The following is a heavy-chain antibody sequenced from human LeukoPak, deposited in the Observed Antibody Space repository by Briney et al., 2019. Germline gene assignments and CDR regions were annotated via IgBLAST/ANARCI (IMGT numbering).Heavy chain of an antibody. J-gene: IGHJ4*02. V-gene: IGHV3-48*01. CDR1: GFTFSSDS. CDR3: ARQVTTYDF. CDR2: ISSSYIT. Sequence: WGSLRLSCAASGFTFSSDSMNWVRQAPGKGPEWGSYISSSYITYYADSVKGLFTISRYNAKNSLYLQMNSLRAEDTAVYCCARQVTTYDFWGQGTLVTVSS. D-gene: IGHD4-17*01.